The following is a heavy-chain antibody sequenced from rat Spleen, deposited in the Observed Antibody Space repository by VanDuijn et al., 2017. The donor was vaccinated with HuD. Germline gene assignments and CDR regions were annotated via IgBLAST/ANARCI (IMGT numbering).Heavy chain of an antibody. CDR1: GFTFSDYY. CDR2: SSYEGSST. V-gene: IGHV5-22*01. CDR3: ARGGLFRY. J-gene: IGHJ2*01. Sequence: EVQLVESGGGLVQPGRSMKLSCAASGFTFSDYYMVWVRQAPKRGLEWVASSSYEGSSTYYGDSVKGRFTIFRDNAESTLYLQMNSLRSEDTATYYCARGGLFRYWGQGVMVTVSS.